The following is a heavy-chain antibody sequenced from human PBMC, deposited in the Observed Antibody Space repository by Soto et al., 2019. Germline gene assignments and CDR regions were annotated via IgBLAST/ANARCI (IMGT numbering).Heavy chain of an antibody. CDR3: ALPGYMFSNDYDI. D-gene: IGHD3-10*02. J-gene: IGHJ3*02. CDR1: GFTFTNSA. V-gene: IGHV1-58*01. CDR2: IVVGSGDT. Sequence: MQLVQSGPDVKNPGSSVRVSCKASGFTFTNSAVQWVRQARGHRLEWIGWIVVGSGDTNYAQKFQERVTITRDMSTSTAYMEMRSLRSEDTAVYYCALPGYMFSNDYDIRGQGTLVNVSS.